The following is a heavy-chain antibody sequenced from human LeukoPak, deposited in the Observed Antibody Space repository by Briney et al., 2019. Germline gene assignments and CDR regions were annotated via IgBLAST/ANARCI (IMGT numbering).Heavy chain of an antibody. CDR2: IYYSGST. V-gene: IGHV4-39*01. D-gene: IGHD2-15*01. CDR1: GGSISSSSYY. J-gene: IGHJ5*02. CDR3: ARPRGVVVVAATMWFDP. Sequence: SETLSLTCTVSGGSISSSSYYWGWIRQPPGKGLEWIGCIYYSGSTYYNPSLKSRVTISVDTSKNQFSLKLSSVTAADTAVYYCARPRGVVVVAATMWFDPWGQGTLVTVSS.